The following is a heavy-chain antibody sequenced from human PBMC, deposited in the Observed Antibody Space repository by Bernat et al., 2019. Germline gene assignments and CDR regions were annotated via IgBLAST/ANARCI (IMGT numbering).Heavy chain of an antibody. D-gene: IGHD3-9*01. CDR3: AKDWGVLRYFDWGFDI. CDR2: ISYDGNNK. J-gene: IGHJ3*02. Sequence: QVQLVESGGGVVQPGRSLRLSCAASGFTFSSYGMHWVRQAPGKGLEWVAVISYDGNNKYYADSVKGRITISRDNSKNTLYLQMNSLRAEDTAVYYCAKDWGVLRYFDWGFDIWGKGKMFTFSS. V-gene: IGHV3-30*18. CDR1: GFTFSSYG.